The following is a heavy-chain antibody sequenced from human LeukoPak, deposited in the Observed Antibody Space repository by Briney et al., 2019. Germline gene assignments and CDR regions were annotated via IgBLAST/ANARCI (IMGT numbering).Heavy chain of an antibody. CDR2: IKPDGSAE. CDR3: SGRSGFSSIY. CDR1: GFSFDTHW. Sequence: GGSLRLSCEASGFSFDTHWMNWVRQFPGGGLEWVANIKPDGSAEYYLDSVKGRFSISRDNVKNLVYLQLNSLRTEDTAVYYCSGRSGFSSIYWGQGTLVTASS. D-gene: IGHD2-2*01. V-gene: IGHV3-7*01. J-gene: IGHJ4*02.